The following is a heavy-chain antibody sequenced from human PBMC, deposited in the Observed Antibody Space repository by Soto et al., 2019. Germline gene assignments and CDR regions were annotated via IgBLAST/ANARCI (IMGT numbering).Heavy chain of an antibody. CDR3: ARRQISPPTRGAASARGGMDV. D-gene: IGHD6-13*01. CDR1: GFTFNNYG. V-gene: IGHV3-33*01. Sequence: QVQLVESGGGVVQPGRSLRLACAASGFTFNNYGMHWVRQAPGKGLEWVAVIWNDGNGYYYANSVKGRFTISRDNSKNTVYRQISSLRAEDTAVYYCARRQISPPTRGAASARGGMDVWGQGPTVTVSS. CDR2: IWNDGNGY. J-gene: IGHJ6*02.